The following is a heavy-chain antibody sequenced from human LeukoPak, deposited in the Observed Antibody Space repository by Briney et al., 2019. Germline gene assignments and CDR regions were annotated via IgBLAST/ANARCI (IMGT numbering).Heavy chain of an antibody. CDR1: RFTLSSYW. Sequence: GGSLSLSCAASRFTLSSYWMHWVGQAPGKGRVWVSRINSDGSSTRYTDSLKGRFTISRDNAKNTLYLQMNSLRAEDTAVYYCVRDHHEWELLLDYWGQGTLVTVSS. J-gene: IGHJ4*02. CDR2: INSDGSST. V-gene: IGHV3-74*01. D-gene: IGHD1-26*01. CDR3: VRDHHEWELLLDY.